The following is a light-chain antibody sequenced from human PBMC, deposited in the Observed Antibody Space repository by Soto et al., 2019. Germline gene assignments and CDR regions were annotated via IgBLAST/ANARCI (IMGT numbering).Light chain of an antibody. CDR2: GAS. V-gene: IGKV3-20*01. CDR3: QQYGSSSWT. CDR1: QSVSSSY. J-gene: IGKJ1*01. Sequence: EIVLTQSPGTLSLSPGERATLSCRASQSVSSSYFAWYQQRFGQAPRLLIYGASSRATGIPDRFSGSGSGTDFTLTISRLEPEDLAVYYCQQYGSSSWTFGQGTKVEIK.